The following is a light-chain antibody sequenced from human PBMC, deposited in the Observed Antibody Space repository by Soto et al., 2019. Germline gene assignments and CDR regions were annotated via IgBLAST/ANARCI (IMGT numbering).Light chain of an antibody. CDR2: DDN. Sequence: QSVLRQPPSVSGAPGQRVTISCAGGSSNIGAGYAVNWYQQLPGAAPQLLIYDDNNRPSGLPDRFSGSRSGTSASLAITGLQAEDEADYYCQSYDTSLSGLIFGGGTKLTVL. CDR1: SSNIGAGYA. V-gene: IGLV1-40*01. CDR3: QSYDTSLSGLI. J-gene: IGLJ2*01.